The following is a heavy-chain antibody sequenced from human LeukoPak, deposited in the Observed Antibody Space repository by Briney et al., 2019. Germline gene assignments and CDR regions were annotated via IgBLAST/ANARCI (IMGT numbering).Heavy chain of an antibody. CDR3: ARGEVPSYYYYYYMDV. CDR1: GFTFSSYS. V-gene: IGHV3-21*01. CDR2: ISSSSSYI. Sequence: GGSMRLSCAASGFTFSSYSMNWVRQAPGKGLGWVSSISSSSSYIYYADSVKGRFTISRDNAKNSLYLQMNSLRAEDTAVYYCARGEVPSYYYYYYMDVWGKGTTVTVSS. J-gene: IGHJ6*03. D-gene: IGHD1-26*01.